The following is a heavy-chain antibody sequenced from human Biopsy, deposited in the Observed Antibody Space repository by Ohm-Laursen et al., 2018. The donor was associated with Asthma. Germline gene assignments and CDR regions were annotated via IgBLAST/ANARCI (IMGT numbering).Heavy chain of an antibody. V-gene: IGHV4-39*01. J-gene: IGHJ6*02. CDR2: IYYSGTT. CDR3: VRGSSSWHHGPFHYYYGLDV. CDR1: SGSGGYMRRGNYY. D-gene: IGHD6-13*01. Sequence: PSETLSLTCSLSSGSGGYMRRGNYYWGWIRQPPGKGLEWIGSIYYSGTTSYNPSLESRVTVSAATSKNQFSLKLTSVTAADTAVYYCVRGSSSWHHGPFHYYYGLDVWGQGTTATVSS.